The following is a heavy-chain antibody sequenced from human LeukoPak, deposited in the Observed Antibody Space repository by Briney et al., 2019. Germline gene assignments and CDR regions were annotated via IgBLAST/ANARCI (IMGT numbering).Heavy chain of an antibody. CDR2: IRGSGDST. J-gene: IGHJ4*02. D-gene: IGHD1-7*01. CDR1: GFTFSSYA. Sequence: GGSLRLSCAASGFTFSSYAMTWVRQAPGQVLGWDSAIRGSGDSTYYADSVKGRFTISRDNSKNTLYLQVTSLRAEDTAVYYCAKRPGGGNYHFDYWGQGTLVTVSS. CDR3: AKRPGGGNYHFDY. V-gene: IGHV3-23*01.